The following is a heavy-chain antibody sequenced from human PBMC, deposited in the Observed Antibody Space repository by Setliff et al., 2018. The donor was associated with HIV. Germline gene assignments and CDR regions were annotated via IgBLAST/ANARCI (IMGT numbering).Heavy chain of an antibody. CDR1: GYTFTNYW. V-gene: IGHV5-51*01. D-gene: IGHD2-21*02. CDR2: IYPGDSDT. J-gene: IGHJ4*02. CDR3: AKLSVVTATRISYFDY. Sequence: PGESLKISCKASGYTFTNYWTAWVRQMPGKGLEWMGIIYPGDSDTRYSPSFQGQVTISADKSISTAYLQWCSLKSSDTAMYYCAKLSVVTATRISYFDYWGQGTLVTVSS.